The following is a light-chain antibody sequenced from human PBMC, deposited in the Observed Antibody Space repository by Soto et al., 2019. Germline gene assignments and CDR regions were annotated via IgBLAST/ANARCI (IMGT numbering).Light chain of an antibody. CDR1: QSVTNNY. CDR3: QQYGSSPPT. J-gene: IGKJ1*01. CDR2: GTS. Sequence: EIVLTQSPGTLSLSPGERATLSCRASQSVTNNYLAWYQRKPGQPPRLLIYGTSYRSTDIPRTFSGSGSGTDFTLTITRLEPEDFAVYYCQQYGSSPPTFGQGTKVEIK. V-gene: IGKV3-20*01.